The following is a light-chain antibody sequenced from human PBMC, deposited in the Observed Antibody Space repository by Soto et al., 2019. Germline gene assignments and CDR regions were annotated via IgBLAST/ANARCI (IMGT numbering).Light chain of an antibody. CDR1: SSDVGAYNY. J-gene: IGLJ2*01. Sequence: QSALTQPASVSRSPGQSITISCTGTSSDVGAYNYVSWYQHYPGRAPKLMIYDVSNRPSGVSDRFSGSKSGSTASLTISGLQAEDESDYYCSSYTSSNTVLFGGGTKLTVL. CDR2: DVS. V-gene: IGLV2-14*03. CDR3: SSYTSSNTVL.